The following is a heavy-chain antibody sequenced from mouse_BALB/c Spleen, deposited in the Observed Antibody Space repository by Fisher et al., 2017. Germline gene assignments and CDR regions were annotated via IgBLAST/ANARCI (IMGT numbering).Heavy chain of an antibody. V-gene: IGHV1-63*02. D-gene: IGHD1-1*01. J-gene: IGHJ4*01. CDR3: TRGDYYYGDY. Sequence: KFKGKATLTADTSSNTAYMQLSSLTSEDSAVYYCTRGDYYYGDYWGQGTSVTVSS.